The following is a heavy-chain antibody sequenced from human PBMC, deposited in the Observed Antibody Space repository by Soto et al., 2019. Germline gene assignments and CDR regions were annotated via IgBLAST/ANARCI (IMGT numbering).Heavy chain of an antibody. Sequence: ASVKVSCKASGYTFTSYDINWVRQATGQGLEWMGWMNPNSGNTGYAQKFQGRVTMTRNTSISTAYTELSSLRSEDTAVYYCARAVGSSWCGYYYCYGMDVWGQGTTVTVSS. CDR3: ARAVGSSWCGYYYCYGMDV. V-gene: IGHV1-8*01. CDR2: MNPNSGNT. J-gene: IGHJ6*02. CDR1: GYTFTSYD. D-gene: IGHD6-13*01.